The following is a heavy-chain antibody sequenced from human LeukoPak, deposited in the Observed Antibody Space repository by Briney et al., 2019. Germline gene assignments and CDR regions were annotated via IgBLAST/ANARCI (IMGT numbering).Heavy chain of an antibody. CDR1: GGSISSGDYY. CDR2: IYYSGST. CDR3: ARHPSQYYFDY. V-gene: IGHV4-39*01. Sequence: SQTLSLTCTVSGGSISSGDYYWSWIRQPPGKGLEWIGSIYYSGSTYYNPSLKSRVTISVDTSKNQFSLKLSSVTAADTAVYYCARHPSQYYFDYWGQGTLVTVSS. J-gene: IGHJ4*02.